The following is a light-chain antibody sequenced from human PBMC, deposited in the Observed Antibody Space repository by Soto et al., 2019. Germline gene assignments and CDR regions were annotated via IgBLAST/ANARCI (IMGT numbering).Light chain of an antibody. J-gene: IGKJ5*01. V-gene: IGKV3-15*01. CDR2: GAS. CDR1: QSVSSN. Sequence: EIVMTQSPATLSVSTGERATLSCRASQSVSSNLAWYQQKPGQAPRLLIYGASTRATGVPARFSGGGAGTEFTLTISSLQSEDFAVYFCQQYNNWSITFGQGTRLEIK. CDR3: QQYNNWSIT.